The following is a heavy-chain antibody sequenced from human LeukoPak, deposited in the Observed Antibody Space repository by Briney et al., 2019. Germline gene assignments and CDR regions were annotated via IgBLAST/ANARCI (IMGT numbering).Heavy chain of an antibody. J-gene: IGHJ4*02. D-gene: IGHD6-13*01. CDR2: IKQDGSEK. CDR1: GFSFSNYW. V-gene: IGHV3-7*01. CDR3: ARIGYRSSCFDY. Sequence: GGSLRLSCAASGFSFSNYWMSWVRQTPGKGMEWVANIKQDGSEKDYVDSMKGRFTISRDNAKNSVYPQINSLRVEDTAVYYCARIGYRSSCFDYWGRGTVVTVSS.